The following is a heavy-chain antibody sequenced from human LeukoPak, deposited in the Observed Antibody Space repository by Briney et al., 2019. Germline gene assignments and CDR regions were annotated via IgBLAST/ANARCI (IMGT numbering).Heavy chain of an antibody. CDR2: ISYDGGNE. J-gene: IGHJ5*02. CDR1: GFTFSSYG. D-gene: IGHD6-19*01. Sequence: GGSLRLSCAASGFTFSSYGMHWVRQAPGKGLDWVAFISYDGGNEYYADSVKGRFTISRDNSKNTLYLQMNSLSAEDTAVYYCVRPEQWLAFRSWGQGTPVTVSS. CDR3: VRPEQWLAFRS. V-gene: IGHV3-30*19.